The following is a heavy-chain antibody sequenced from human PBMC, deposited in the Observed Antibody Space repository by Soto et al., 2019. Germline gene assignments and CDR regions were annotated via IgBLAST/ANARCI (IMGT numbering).Heavy chain of an antibody. CDR3: ARSYDKSGYSFDY. D-gene: IGHD3-22*01. J-gene: IGHJ4*02. CDR1: GFSIVDYW. Sequence: EVQLVESGGYLVQPGASLRLSCVASGFSIVDYWMHWVRQTPGKGPLWVSRINSDGSNTNYADSVKGRFTISKDNAKNTLYLQINSLRAEDTATFYCARSYDKSGYSFDYWGQGTLVTVSS. CDR2: INSDGSNT. V-gene: IGHV3-74*01.